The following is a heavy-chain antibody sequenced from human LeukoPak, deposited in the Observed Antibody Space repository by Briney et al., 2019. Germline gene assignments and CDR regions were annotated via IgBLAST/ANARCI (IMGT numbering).Heavy chain of an antibody. J-gene: IGHJ4*02. CDR3: ARESVTSGWYDY. CDR2: ISGDGGST. D-gene: IGHD6-19*01. Sequence: GSLRLSCAAPGFIFDNYAIHWVRQAPGKGLEWVSLISGDGGSTFYADSVRGRLTISRDKNRKSLSLQMSSLRSEDTALYYCARESVTSGWYDYWGQGTLVTVSS. V-gene: IGHV3-43*02. CDR1: GFIFDNYA.